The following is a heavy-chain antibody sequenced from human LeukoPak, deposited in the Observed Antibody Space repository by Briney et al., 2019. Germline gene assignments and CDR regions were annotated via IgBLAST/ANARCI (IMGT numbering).Heavy chain of an antibody. CDR3: ARDGCSSTSCQPGYKDYYYMDV. V-gene: IGHV3-48*04. CDR2: ISSSSTI. D-gene: IGHD2-2*01. Sequence: GGSLRLSCAASGFTFSSYSMNWVRQAPGKGLEWVSYISSSSTIYYADSVKGRFTISRDNAKNSLYLQMNSLRAEDTAVYYCARDGCSSTSCQPGYKDYYYMDVWGKGTTVTVS. J-gene: IGHJ6*03. CDR1: GFTFSSYS.